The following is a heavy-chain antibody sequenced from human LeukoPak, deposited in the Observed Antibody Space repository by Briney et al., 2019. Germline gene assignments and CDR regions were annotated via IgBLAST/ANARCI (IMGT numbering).Heavy chain of an antibody. CDR3: ARGGGYCTNGECPPWFDP. CDR1: GGSFSGFY. Sequence: SETLSLTCTVSGGSFSGFYWNWIRQPPGKGLEWIGEMNHSGSTNYNPSLKSRVTISVDTSKYQFSLKLSSVTAADTAVYYCARGGGYCTNGECPPWFDPWGQGILVTVSS. J-gene: IGHJ5*02. CDR2: MNHSGST. D-gene: IGHD2-8*01. V-gene: IGHV4-34*01.